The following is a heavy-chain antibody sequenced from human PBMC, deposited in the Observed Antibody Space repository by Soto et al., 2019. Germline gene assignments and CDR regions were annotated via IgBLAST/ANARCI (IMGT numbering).Heavy chain of an antibody. J-gene: IGHJ3*02. CDR1: GGSISSSSYY. CDR2: IYYSGST. D-gene: IGHD5-12*01. Sequence: QLQLQESGPGLVKPSETLSLTCTVSGGSISSSSYYWGWIRQPPGKGLEWIGSIYYSGSTYYNPSLKSRVTISVDTSKNQFSLKLSSVTAADTAVYYCARRNTVATIDAFDIWGQGTMVTVSS. V-gene: IGHV4-39*01. CDR3: ARRNTVATIDAFDI.